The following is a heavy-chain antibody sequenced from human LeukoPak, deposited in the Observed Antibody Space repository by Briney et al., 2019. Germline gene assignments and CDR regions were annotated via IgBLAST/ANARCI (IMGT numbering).Heavy chain of an antibody. Sequence: GGSLRLSCAASGFTFSHYEMNWVRQAPGKGLEWVSYISTAGTTIFYADSVKGRFTISRDNAKNSLFLQMHSLRAEDTAVYYCARGFAPHDFWGQGTLVTVSS. CDR3: ARGFAPHDF. J-gene: IGHJ4*02. CDR2: ISTAGTTI. CDR1: GFTFSHYE. V-gene: IGHV3-48*03.